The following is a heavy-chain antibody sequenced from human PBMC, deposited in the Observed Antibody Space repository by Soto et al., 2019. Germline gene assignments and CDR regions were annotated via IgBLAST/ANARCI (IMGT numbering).Heavy chain of an antibody. D-gene: IGHD3-3*01. Sequence: QVQLVQSGAEVKKPGASVKVSCKASGYTVTSYGISWVRQAPGQGLEWMGWISAYNGNTNYAQKLQGRVTMTTDTPTSTADMELRSLRSDDTAVYYCARDGSGTAWRSSGYLDLWGRGTLVTVSS. V-gene: IGHV1-18*01. J-gene: IGHJ2*01. CDR1: GYTVTSYG. CDR2: ISAYNGNT. CDR3: ARDGSGTAWRSSGYLDL.